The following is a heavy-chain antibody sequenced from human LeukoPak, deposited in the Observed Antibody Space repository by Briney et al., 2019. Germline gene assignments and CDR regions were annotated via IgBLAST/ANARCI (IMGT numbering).Heavy chain of an antibody. CDR3: ARRSGWASFDY. V-gene: IGHV1-8*03. CDR1: GYTFTAHD. CDR2: MNPNSGNT. Sequence: GASVKVSCKASGYTFTAHDINWVRQATGQGLEWMGWMNPNSGNTGYAQKFQGRVTITRNTSTSTAYMELSSLRSEDTAVYYCARRSGWASFDYWSQGTLVTVSS. J-gene: IGHJ4*02. D-gene: IGHD6-19*01.